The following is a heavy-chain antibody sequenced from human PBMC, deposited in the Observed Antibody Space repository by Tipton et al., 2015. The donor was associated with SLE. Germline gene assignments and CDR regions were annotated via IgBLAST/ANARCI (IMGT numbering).Heavy chain of an antibody. CDR1: GGSFTGYS. J-gene: IGHJ4*02. D-gene: IGHD5-18*01. CDR2: ISHSGGT. V-gene: IGHV4-34*01. CDR3: ASTGRGYTSYGF. Sequence: LYLTCAVYGGSFTGYSWSWIRQPPGKGLEWVGEISHSGGTDYNTSLKSRVTISLDTSESQISLRLNSVTAADTAVYYCASTGRGYTSYGFWGQGTLVTVSS.